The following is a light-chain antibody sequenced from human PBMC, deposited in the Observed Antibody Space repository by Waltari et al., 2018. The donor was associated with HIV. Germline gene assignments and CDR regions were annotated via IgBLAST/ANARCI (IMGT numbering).Light chain of an antibody. Sequence: QSVLTQPPSASGTPGQRVTISCSGSSANIGSNTGNWYQQLPGTAPKLLIYRNNQRPSGGPDRFSGSKSGTSASLAISGLQSEDEADYYCAAWDDSLNGSVVFGGGTKLTVL. V-gene: IGLV1-44*01. CDR1: SANIGSNT. CDR2: RNN. CDR3: AAWDDSLNGSVV. J-gene: IGLJ2*01.